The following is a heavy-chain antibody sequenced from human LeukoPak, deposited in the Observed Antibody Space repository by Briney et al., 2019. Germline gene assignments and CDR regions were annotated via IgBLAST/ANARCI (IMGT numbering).Heavy chain of an antibody. CDR1: GFIFSDYS. D-gene: IGHD7-27*01. J-gene: IGHJ6*02. CDR2: IGISSGNT. CDR3: ARDSGGMDV. Sequence: GGSLRLSCAASGFIFSDYSMNWVRQAPGKGLEWISYIGISSGNTKYADSVKGRFTISGDNAKNSLYLQMNSLRVEDTAVYYCARDSGGMDVWGQGTTVTVSS. V-gene: IGHV3-48*04.